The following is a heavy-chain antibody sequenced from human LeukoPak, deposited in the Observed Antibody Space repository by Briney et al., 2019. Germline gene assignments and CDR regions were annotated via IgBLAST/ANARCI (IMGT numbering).Heavy chain of an antibody. CDR1: GGSISSSSYY. J-gene: IGHJ6*02. CDR3: ARMPPPQWLAYYYYYYGMDV. Sequence: PSETLSLTCTVSGGSISSSSYYWGWIRQPPGKGLEWIGSIYYSGSTYYNPSLKSRVTISVDTSKNQFSLKLSSVTAADTAVYYCARMPPPQWLAYYYYYYGMDVWGQGTAVTVSS. V-gene: IGHV4-39*01. CDR2: IYYSGST. D-gene: IGHD6-19*01.